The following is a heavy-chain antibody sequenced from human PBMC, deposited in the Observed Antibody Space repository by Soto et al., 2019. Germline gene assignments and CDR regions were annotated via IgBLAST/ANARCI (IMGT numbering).Heavy chain of an antibody. Sequence: GGSLRLSCAASGFTVSSNYMSWVRQAPGKGLEWVSVIYSGGSTYYADSVKGRFTISRDNSKNTLYLQMNSLRAEDTAVYYCARAGDNYDILTGSGAFDIWGQGTMVTVSS. CDR2: IYSGGST. CDR1: GFTVSSNY. V-gene: IGHV3-53*01. CDR3: ARAGDNYDILTGSGAFDI. J-gene: IGHJ3*02. D-gene: IGHD3-9*01.